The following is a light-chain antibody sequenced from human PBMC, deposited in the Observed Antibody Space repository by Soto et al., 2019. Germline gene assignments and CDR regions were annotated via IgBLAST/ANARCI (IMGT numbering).Light chain of an antibody. V-gene: IGLV2-14*01. CDR1: SSDVGAYTY. Sequence: QSVLTQPASVSGSPGQSITISCTGTSSDVGAYTYVSWYQQHPGKAPKLMIFEVSDRPSGVPNRFSGSKSGNTASLTISGLQAEDEADYYCSSYTTSNTLVFGGGTKLTVL. CDR3: SSYTTSNTLV. J-gene: IGLJ2*01. CDR2: EVS.